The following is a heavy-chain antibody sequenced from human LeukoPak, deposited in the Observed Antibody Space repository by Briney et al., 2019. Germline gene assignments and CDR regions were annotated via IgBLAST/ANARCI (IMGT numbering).Heavy chain of an antibody. CDR1: GFTFSSYS. J-gene: IGHJ4*02. CDR3: ARVERYYDSSGYGDY. D-gene: IGHD3-22*01. V-gene: IGHV3-21*01. Sequence: GGSLRLSCAASGFTFSSYSMNWVRQAPGKGLEWVSYISSSSSYIYYADSVKGRFTISRDNAKNSLYLQMNSLRAEDTAVYYCARVERYYDSSGYGDYWGQGTLVTVSS. CDR2: ISSSSSYI.